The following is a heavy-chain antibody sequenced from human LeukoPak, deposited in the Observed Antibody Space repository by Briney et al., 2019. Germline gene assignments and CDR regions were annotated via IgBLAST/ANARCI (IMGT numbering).Heavy chain of an antibody. CDR3: ASYSYYYDSSGYFDY. D-gene: IGHD3-22*01. CDR2: IYYSGST. V-gene: IGHV4-59*01. J-gene: IGHJ4*02. Sequence: SETLSLTCAVYGGSFSGYYWSWIRQPPGKGLEWIGYIYYSGSTNYNPSLKSRVTISVDTSKNQFSLKLSSVTAADTAVYYCASYSYYYDSSGYFDYWGQGTLVTVSS. CDR1: GGSFSGYY.